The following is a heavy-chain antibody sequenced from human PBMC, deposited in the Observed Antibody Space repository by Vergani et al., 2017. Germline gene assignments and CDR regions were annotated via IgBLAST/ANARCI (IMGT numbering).Heavy chain of an antibody. CDR2: IKQDGSNK. D-gene: IGHD3-10*01. CDR1: GFTFSSYW. J-gene: IGHJ3*02. Sequence: EVQLVESGGGLVQPGGSLRLSCAASGFTFSSYWMSWVRQAPGKGLEWVANIKQDGSNKYYADSVKGRFTISRDNSKNTLYLQMNSLRAEDTAVYYCAKVPYYYGSGSYFHDAFDIWGQGTMVTVSS. CDR3: AKVPYYYGSGSYFHDAFDI. V-gene: IGHV3-7*01.